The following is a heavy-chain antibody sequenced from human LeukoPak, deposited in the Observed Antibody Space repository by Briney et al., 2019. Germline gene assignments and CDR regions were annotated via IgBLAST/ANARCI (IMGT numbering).Heavy chain of an antibody. CDR1: GGSISSYY. D-gene: IGHD2-15*01. CDR2: IYYSGST. Sequence: SETLSLTCTVSGGSISSYYWSWIRQPPGKGLEWIGYIYYSGSTNYNPSLKSRVTISVDTSKNQFSLKLSSVTAADTAVYYCARGGSWRPFDYWGQGTLVTVSS. CDR3: ARGGSWRPFDY. J-gene: IGHJ4*02. V-gene: IGHV4-59*08.